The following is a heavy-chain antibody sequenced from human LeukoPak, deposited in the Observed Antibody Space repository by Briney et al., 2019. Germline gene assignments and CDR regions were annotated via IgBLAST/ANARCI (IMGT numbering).Heavy chain of an antibody. Sequence: GASVKVSCKASGYTFTGYYMHWVRQAPRQGLEWMGWINPNSGGTNYAQKFQGRVTMTRDTSISTAYMELSRLRSDDTAVYYCAREVAGYDILTGDGDYWGQGTLVTVSS. D-gene: IGHD3-9*01. CDR1: GYTFTGYY. CDR3: AREVAGYDILTGDGDY. CDR2: INPNSGGT. J-gene: IGHJ4*02. V-gene: IGHV1-2*02.